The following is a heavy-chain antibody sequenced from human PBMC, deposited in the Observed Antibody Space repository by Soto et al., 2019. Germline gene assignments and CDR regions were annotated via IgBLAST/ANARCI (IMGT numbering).Heavy chain of an antibody. CDR2: IYYSGST. V-gene: IGHV4-31*03. J-gene: IGHJ4*02. D-gene: IGHD3-10*01. CDR3: ARGNYYGSGSYYPPGVLFDY. Sequence: SETLSLTCTVSGGSISSGGYYWSWIRQHPGKGLEWIGYIYYSGSTYYNPSLKSRVTISVDTSKNQFSLKLSSVTAADTAVYYCARGNYYGSGSYYPPGVLFDYWGQGTLVTVSS. CDR1: GGSISSGGYY.